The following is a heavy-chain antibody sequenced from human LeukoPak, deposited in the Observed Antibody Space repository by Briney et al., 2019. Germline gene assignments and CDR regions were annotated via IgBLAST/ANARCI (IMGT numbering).Heavy chain of an antibody. Sequence: TGGSLRLSCAASGFTFSSYAMSWVRQAPGKGLEWVSAISGSGGSTYYADSVKGRFTISRDNSKNTLYLQMNSLRAEDTAVYYCAKFFEGGAAASLDYWGQGTLVTLSS. D-gene: IGHD6-13*01. CDR1: GFTFSSYA. CDR3: AKFFEGGAAASLDY. J-gene: IGHJ4*02. CDR2: ISGSGGST. V-gene: IGHV3-23*01.